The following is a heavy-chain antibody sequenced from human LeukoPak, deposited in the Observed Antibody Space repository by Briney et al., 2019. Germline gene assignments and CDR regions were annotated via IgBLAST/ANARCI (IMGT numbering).Heavy chain of an antibody. Sequence: SETLSLTCSVSGDSISSRDYYWGWIRQPPGKGLEWIGSIYYSGSTYYNPSLKSRVTISVDTSKNQFSLKLSSVTAADTAVYYCARGIVVRYSYGFVFDYWGQGTLVTVSS. CDR3: ARGIVVRYSYGFVFDY. CDR1: GDSISSRDYY. D-gene: IGHD5-18*01. J-gene: IGHJ4*02. CDR2: IYYSGST. V-gene: IGHV4-39*07.